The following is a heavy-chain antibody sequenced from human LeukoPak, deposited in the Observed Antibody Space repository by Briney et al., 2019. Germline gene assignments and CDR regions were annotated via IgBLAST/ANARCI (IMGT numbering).Heavy chain of an antibody. Sequence: GESLKISCKVSGYSFSTYWIGWVRQMSGKGLEGMGIIYPGDSDSRYSPSFQGQITISADKSISTAYLQWSSLKASDTAMYYCARSSGSGWSFFDYWGQGTLVTVSS. V-gene: IGHV5-51*01. D-gene: IGHD6-19*01. J-gene: IGHJ4*02. CDR1: GYSFSTYW. CDR2: IYPGDSDS. CDR3: ARSSGSGWSFFDY.